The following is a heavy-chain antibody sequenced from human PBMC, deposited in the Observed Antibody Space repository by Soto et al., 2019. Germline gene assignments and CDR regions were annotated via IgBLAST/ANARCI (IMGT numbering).Heavy chain of an antibody. Sequence: GWSLRLSCAASGFVFNTYGMHWVRQAPGKGLEWVALISFDGSNKYYADSVKGRFTISRDNSKNTLYLQMDSLRTEDTAMYHCAKEHQRWGQGT. CDR1: GFVFNTYG. D-gene: IGHD6-25*01. V-gene: IGHV3-30*18. CDR2: ISFDGSNK. J-gene: IGHJ4*02. CDR3: AKEHQR.